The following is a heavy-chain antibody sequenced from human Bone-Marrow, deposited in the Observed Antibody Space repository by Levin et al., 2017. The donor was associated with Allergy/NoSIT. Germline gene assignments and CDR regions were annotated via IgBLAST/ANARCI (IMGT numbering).Heavy chain of an antibody. Sequence: KASETLSLTCAVSGGSFSGYFWTWIRQPPGKGLEWIGEINQSGSTNYNPSLMSRVTILVDTSKNQFSLKLTSVIAADTAVYYCASGSRRTYSNYVGKDYYYGMDVWGQGTTVTVSS. CDR1: GGSFSGYF. J-gene: IGHJ6*02. D-gene: IGHD4-11*01. CDR2: INQSGST. CDR3: ASGSRRTYSNYVGKDYYYGMDV. V-gene: IGHV4-34*01.